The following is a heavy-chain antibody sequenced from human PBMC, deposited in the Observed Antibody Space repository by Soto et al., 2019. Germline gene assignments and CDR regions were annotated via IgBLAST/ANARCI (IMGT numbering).Heavy chain of an antibody. J-gene: IGHJ6*02. D-gene: IGHD1-26*01. CDR1: GGSVSSSKW. Sequence: XTLSLPSAVSGGSVSSSKWWSWVLQPPVQTLEWLGELFYSGSTKYNPYLSSRVNISADQSNNVFSLRLTSVTAADTAMYYCVHHGGVPYYHDVWG. V-gene: IGHV4-4*02. CDR3: VHHGGVPYYHDV. CDR2: LFYSGST.